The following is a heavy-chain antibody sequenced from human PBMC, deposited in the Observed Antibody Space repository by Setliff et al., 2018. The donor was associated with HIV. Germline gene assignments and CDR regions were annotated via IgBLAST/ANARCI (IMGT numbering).Heavy chain of an antibody. Sequence: GSLRLSCEASGFNFISYNLNWVRQAPGKGLEWVSYMSGSGTTIYYGDSVKGRFTISRDNAKNSLYLQMNSLRAEDTAVYYCARVSGATRDYYYYYMDVWGKGTTVTVSS. CDR2: MSGSGTTI. J-gene: IGHJ6*03. V-gene: IGHV3-48*03. CDR3: ARVSGATRDYYYYYMDV. D-gene: IGHD1-26*01. CDR1: GFNFISYN.